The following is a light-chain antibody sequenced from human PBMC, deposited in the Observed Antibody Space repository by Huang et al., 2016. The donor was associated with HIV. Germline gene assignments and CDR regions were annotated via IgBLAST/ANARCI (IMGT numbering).Light chain of an antibody. CDR3: QQFNKYPLT. CDR1: QGISSF. V-gene: IGKV1-9*01. CDR2: AAS. J-gene: IGKJ4*01. Sequence: IQLTQSPSSLSASVGDRVTITCRASQGISSFLAWYQQKPGKAPKLLMYAASTLHSGVPVRFSGSGSGTDFTLTISSLQPEDVATYYCQQFNKYPLTFGGGTKVEIK.